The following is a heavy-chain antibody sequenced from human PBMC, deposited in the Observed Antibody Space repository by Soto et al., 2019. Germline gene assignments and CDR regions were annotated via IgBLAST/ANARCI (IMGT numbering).Heavy chain of an antibody. J-gene: IGHJ6*03. CDR2: IYYSGST. V-gene: IGHV4-59*01. CDR3: ARTGGNYVWYYYMDV. CDR1: GGSISSYY. D-gene: IGHD3-16*01. Sequence: QVQLQESGPGLVKPSETLSLTCTVSGGSISSYYWSWIRQPPGKGLEWIGYIYYSGSTNYNPSLKSRVTISVDTSKNQFSLKLSSVTAADTAVYYCARTGGNYVWYYYMDVWGKGTTVTVSS.